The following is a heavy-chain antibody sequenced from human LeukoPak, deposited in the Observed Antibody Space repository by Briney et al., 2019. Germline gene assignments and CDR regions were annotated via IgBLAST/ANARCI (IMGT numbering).Heavy chain of an antibody. Sequence: SETLSLTCTVSGGSISSGSYYWSWIRQPAGKGLEWIGRIYTSGSTNYNPPLKSRVTISVDTSKNQFSLKLSSVTAADTAVYYCARDAMSFSTHAFDIWGQGTMVTVSS. CDR3: ARDAMSFSTHAFDI. V-gene: IGHV4-61*02. D-gene: IGHD2-2*01. J-gene: IGHJ3*02. CDR2: IYTSGST. CDR1: GGSISSGSYY.